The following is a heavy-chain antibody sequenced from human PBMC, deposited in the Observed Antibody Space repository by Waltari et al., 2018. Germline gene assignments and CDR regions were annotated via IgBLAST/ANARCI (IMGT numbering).Heavy chain of an antibody. J-gene: IGHJ4*02. D-gene: IGHD1-26*01. CDR2: IDKSGSRT. CDR1: GFTFFIYE. V-gene: IGHV3-48*03. CDR3: ARGIVGATG. Sequence: EVQLVEAGGALVQPGGCSGLTWERAGFTFFIYERNWVRQAPGRGLEWIAYIDKSGSRTFYSDSVRGRFTISRDDAKNSVYLQMNNLRVDDSALYYCARGIVGATGWGQGTLVTVSS.